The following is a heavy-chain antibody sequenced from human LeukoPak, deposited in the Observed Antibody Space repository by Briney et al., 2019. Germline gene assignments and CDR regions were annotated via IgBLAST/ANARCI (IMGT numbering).Heavy chain of an antibody. CDR2: INHGGST. V-gene: IGHV4-34*01. D-gene: IGHD2-15*01. CDR3: ARGSGIFTRGYCSGGSCYVRGAYFDY. CDR1: GGSFSGYY. Sequence: SETLSLTCAVYGGSFSGYYWSWIRQPPGKGLEWIGEINHGGSTNYNSSLKSRVTISVDTSKNQFSLKLSSVTAADTAVYCCARGSGIFTRGYCSGGSCYVRGAYFDYWGQGTLVTVSS. J-gene: IGHJ4*02.